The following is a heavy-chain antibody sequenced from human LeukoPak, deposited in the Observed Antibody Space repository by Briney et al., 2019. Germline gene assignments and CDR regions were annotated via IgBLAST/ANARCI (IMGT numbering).Heavy chain of an antibody. Sequence: GGSLRLSCAASGFTFSSYDMHWARQPTGKGLEWVSAIGTAGDAYYSHSVKGRFTISRENAKNSLYLHMNSLSAGDTAVYFCARGHMLTGYYNFAWFDPWGQGTLVTVSS. D-gene: IGHD3-9*01. CDR2: IGTAGDA. CDR3: ARGHMLTGYYNFAWFDP. J-gene: IGHJ5*02. CDR1: GFTFSSYD. V-gene: IGHV3-13*01.